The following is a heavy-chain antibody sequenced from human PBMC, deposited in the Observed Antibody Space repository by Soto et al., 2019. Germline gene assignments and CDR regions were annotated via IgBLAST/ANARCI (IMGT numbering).Heavy chain of an antibody. D-gene: IGHD5-18*01. J-gene: IGHJ6*02. Sequence: QVQLVQSGAEVKKPGSSVKVSCKASGGTFSSYAISWVRQAPGQGLEWMGGIIPIFGTANYAQKFQGRVTITADESTSTAYMELSSLRSEDTAVYYCARSVDTATPVFYSVYGMDVWGQGTTVTVSS. CDR1: GGTFSSYA. CDR3: ARSVDTATPVFYSVYGMDV. V-gene: IGHV1-69*01. CDR2: IIPIFGTA.